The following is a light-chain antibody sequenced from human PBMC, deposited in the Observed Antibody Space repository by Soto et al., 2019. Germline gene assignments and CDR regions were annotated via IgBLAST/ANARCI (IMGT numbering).Light chain of an antibody. V-gene: IGKV3-20*01. CDR1: QTVGSN. J-gene: IGKJ1*01. CDR2: LAS. CDR3: QQYGSSPPWT. Sequence: EIVLTQSPDTLSVSPGERATLSCRASQTVGSNLAWYQQKPGQAPRLLIYLASSRATGIPDRFSGGGSGTDFTLTISRLEPEDFAVYYCQQYGSSPPWTFGQGTKVDIK.